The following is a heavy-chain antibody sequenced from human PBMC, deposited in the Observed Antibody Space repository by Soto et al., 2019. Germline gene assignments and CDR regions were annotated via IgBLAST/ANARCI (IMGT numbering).Heavy chain of an antibody. D-gene: IGHD5-18*01. V-gene: IGHV4-39*01. J-gene: IGHJ4*02. CDR3: ARRGYSYGHKTDY. Sequence: QLQLQESGPGLVKPSETLSLTCTVSGGSISSSSYYWGWIRQPPGKGLEWIGSIYYSVSTYYNPSLKSRVTISVDTSKNRFSLKLSSVTAADTAVYYCARRGYSYGHKTDYWGQGTLVTVSS. CDR2: IYYSVST. CDR1: GGSISSSSYY.